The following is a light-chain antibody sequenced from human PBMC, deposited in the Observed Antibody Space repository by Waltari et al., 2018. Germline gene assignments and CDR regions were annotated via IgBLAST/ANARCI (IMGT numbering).Light chain of an antibody. CDR3: QQYGSSQFT. CDR2: GAS. J-gene: IGKJ3*01. Sequence: EIVLTQSPGTLSLSPGDRATLSCRASQSVSSNYLAWYQQKPGQAPRLLSYGASSRATGIPDRFSGSGSVTDFTLTISRLEPEDFAVYYCQQYGSSQFTFGPGTKVDIK. V-gene: IGKV3-20*01. CDR1: QSVSSNY.